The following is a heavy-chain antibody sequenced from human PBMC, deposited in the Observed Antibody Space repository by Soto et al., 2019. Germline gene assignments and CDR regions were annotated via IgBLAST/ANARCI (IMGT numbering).Heavy chain of an antibody. J-gene: IGHJ4*02. CDR1: GFTFSSSA. CDR2: LRESGGTT. V-gene: IGHV3-23*01. CDR3: AKDSHWAIISPTQDY. Sequence: VQLSESGGGLVQPGGSLRLSCAASGFTFSSSAMSWVRQAPGKGLEWVSTLRESGGTTTYEDYVKGRFTVSRDTSKKILYLQMNSLRAEDTAIFYCAKDSHWAIISPTQDYWGQGTLVIVSS. D-gene: IGHD2-2*01.